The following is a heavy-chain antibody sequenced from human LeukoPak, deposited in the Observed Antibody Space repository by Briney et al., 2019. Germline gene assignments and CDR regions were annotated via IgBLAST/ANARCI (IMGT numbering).Heavy chain of an antibody. V-gene: IGHV4-61*02. D-gene: IGHD5-18*01. J-gene: IGHJ4*02. CDR3: ARNGGVDTAMVPVFDY. CDR2: IYTSGST. Sequence: SQTLSLTCTASGGSISSGSYYWSWIRQPAGRGLEWIGRIYTSGSTNYNPSLKSRVTISVDTSKNQFSLKLSSVTAADTAVYYCARNGGVDTAMVPVFDYWGQGTLVTVSS. CDR1: GGSISSGSYY.